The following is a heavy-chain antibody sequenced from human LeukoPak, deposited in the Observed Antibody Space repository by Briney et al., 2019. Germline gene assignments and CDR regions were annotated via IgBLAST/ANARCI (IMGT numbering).Heavy chain of an antibody. Sequence: ASVRVSCKASGYTFSNFGITWVRQAPGQGLECMGWISSYNGNTKYAQKLQDRVTMTTDTSTGTAYMELRSLRPDDTATYYCARGLGTLDVWGEGTMVTVSS. CDR1: GYTFSNFG. J-gene: IGHJ6*04. CDR2: ISSYNGNT. D-gene: IGHD1-1*01. CDR3: ARGLGTLDV. V-gene: IGHV1-18*01.